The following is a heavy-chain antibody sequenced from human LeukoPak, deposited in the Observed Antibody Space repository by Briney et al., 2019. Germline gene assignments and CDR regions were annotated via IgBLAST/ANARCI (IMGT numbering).Heavy chain of an antibody. CDR2: IYYSGST. J-gene: IGHJ3*02. V-gene: IGHV4-30-4*01. CDR3: ARFTFADPGDAFDI. Sequence: PSETLSLTCTVSGGPISSGDYYWSWIRQPPGKGLEWIGYIYYSGSTYYNPSLKSQVTISVDTSKNQFSLKLSSVTAADTAVYYCARFTFADPGDAFDIWGQGTMVTVSS. CDR1: GGPISSGDYY.